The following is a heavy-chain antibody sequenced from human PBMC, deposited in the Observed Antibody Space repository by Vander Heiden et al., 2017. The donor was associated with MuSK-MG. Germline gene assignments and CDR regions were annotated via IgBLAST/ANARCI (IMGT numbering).Heavy chain of an antibody. CDR3: ARAFSRYYDFWSGYYNGRDYYYYYYMDV. J-gene: IGHJ6*03. D-gene: IGHD3-3*01. CDR2: ISAYNGNT. Sequence: QVQLVQSGAEVKKPGASVKVSCKASGYTFTSYGISWVRQAPGQGLEWMGWISAYNGNTNYAQKLQGRVTMTTDTSTSTAYMELRSLRSDDTAVYYCARAFSRYYDFWSGYYNGRDYYYYYYMDVWGKGTTVTVSS. CDR1: GYTFTSYG. V-gene: IGHV1-18*01.